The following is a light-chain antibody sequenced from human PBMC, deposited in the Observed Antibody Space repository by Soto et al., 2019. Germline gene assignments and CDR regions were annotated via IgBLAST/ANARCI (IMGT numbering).Light chain of an antibody. V-gene: IGLV6-57*04. CDR3: QSYDSSNNGV. Sequence: NFMLTQPHSVSESPGKTVTISCTRSSGTIASNYMQWYQQRPGSAPTTVIFEDNQRPSGVPDRFSGSIDSSSNSVSLTISGLKTEDEADYYCQSYDSSNNGVFGGGTKLTVL. CDR2: EDN. CDR1: SGTIASNY. J-gene: IGLJ3*02.